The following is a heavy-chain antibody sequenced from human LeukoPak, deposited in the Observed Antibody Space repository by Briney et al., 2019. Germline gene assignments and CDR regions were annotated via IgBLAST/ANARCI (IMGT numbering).Heavy chain of an antibody. D-gene: IGHD3-3*01. Sequence: GGSLGLSCAASGFTFSSYEMNWVRQAPGEGLEWVSDISSSGSTIYYADSVKGRFTISRDNAKNTLYLQMNSLRAEDTAVYYCAKGGGGFWSGYYLDFWDQGTLVTVSS. J-gene: IGHJ4*02. CDR2: ISSSGSTI. CDR1: GFTFSSYE. V-gene: IGHV3-48*03. CDR3: AKGGGGFWSGYYLDF.